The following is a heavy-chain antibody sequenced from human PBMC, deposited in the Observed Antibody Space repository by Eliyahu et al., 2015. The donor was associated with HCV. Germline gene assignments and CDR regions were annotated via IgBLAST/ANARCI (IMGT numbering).Heavy chain of an antibody. J-gene: IGHJ4*02. CDR2: IDWDDDK. CDR1: GFSLSISGMC. V-gene: IGHV2-70*15. CDR3: ARMVGFGAYYDY. Sequence: QVTLRESGPALVKPTQTLTLTCTFSGFSLSISGMCVSWIRQPPGKALEWLARIDWDDDKYYSTSLKTRLTISKDTSKNQVVLTMTNMDPVDTATYYCARMVGFGAYYDYWGRGTLVTVSS. D-gene: IGHD3-10*01.